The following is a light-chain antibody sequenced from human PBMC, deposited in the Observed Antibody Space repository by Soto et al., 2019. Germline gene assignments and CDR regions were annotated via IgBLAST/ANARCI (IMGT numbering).Light chain of an antibody. CDR2: DVT. CDR1: SSDVGGYYS. Sequence: QSALTQPASVSGSPGQSITISCTGTSSDVGGYYSVSWYQQHPGKAPKLMIYDVTNRPSGVSNRFSGSKSCNTASLTISGLQAEDEADYYCSSYTSSSTDVFGTGTKLTVL. CDR3: SSYTSSSTDV. V-gene: IGLV2-14*01. J-gene: IGLJ1*01.